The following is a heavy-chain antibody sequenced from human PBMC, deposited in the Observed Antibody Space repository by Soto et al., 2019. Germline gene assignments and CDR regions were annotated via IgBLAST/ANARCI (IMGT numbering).Heavy chain of an antibody. V-gene: IGHV3-30*18. Sequence: QVQLVESGGGVVQPGNSLRLSCAASGFTFSSNGMHWVRQAPGKGLEWVAIISYDGSNKYYADSVKGRFTISRDDSKNTLYLQMNSLRAEDPAVYYCAKDWYRANWSLDYWGQGTLVTVSP. CDR2: ISYDGSNK. CDR3: AKDWYRANWSLDY. D-gene: IGHD1-1*01. CDR1: GFTFSSNG. J-gene: IGHJ4*02.